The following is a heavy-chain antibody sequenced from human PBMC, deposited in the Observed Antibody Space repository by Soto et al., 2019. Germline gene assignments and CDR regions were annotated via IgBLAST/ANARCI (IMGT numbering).Heavy chain of an antibody. Sequence: TLSLTCTVSGGSISSYYWSWIRQPPGKGLEWIGYIYYSGSTNYNPSLKSRVTISVDTSKNQFSLKLSSVTAADTAVYYCARDMEAGYYDSSGYYYLSRGAFDIWGQGTMVTVSS. D-gene: IGHD3-22*01. CDR1: GGSISSYY. J-gene: IGHJ3*02. CDR2: IYYSGST. CDR3: ARDMEAGYYDSSGYYYLSRGAFDI. V-gene: IGHV4-59*01.